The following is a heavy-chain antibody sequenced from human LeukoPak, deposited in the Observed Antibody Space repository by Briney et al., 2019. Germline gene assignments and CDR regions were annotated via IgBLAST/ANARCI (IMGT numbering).Heavy chain of an antibody. CDR2: INAGNGNT. J-gene: IGHJ5*02. CDR3: ARDGSSSGWFDP. D-gene: IGHD6-6*01. V-gene: IGHV1-3*03. CDR1: GYTFTSYA. Sequence: ASVKVSCTASGYTFTSYAMHWVRQAPGQRLEWMGWINAGNGNTKYSQEFQGRVTITRDTSASTAYMELSSLRSEDMAVYHCARDGSSSGWFDPWGQGTLVTVSS.